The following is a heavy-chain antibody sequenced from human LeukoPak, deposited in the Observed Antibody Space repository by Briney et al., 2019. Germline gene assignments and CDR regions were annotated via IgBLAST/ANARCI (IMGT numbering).Heavy chain of an antibody. V-gene: IGHV3-23*01. D-gene: IGHD6-19*01. CDR3: AKDDNERAMAVAGNRRDAFDI. CDR2: ISGSGGST. J-gene: IGHJ3*02. CDR1: GFTFSSYA. Sequence: GGSLRLSCAASGFTFSSYAVSWVRQAPGKGLEWVSAISGSGGSTYYADSVKGRFTISRDNSKNTLYLQMNSLRAEDTAVYYCAKDDNERAMAVAGNRRDAFDIWGQGTMVTVSS.